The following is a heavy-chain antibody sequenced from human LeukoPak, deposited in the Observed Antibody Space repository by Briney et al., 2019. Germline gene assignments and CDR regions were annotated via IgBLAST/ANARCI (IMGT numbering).Heavy chain of an antibody. CDR1: GFTFSTYN. V-gene: IGHV3-21*01. D-gene: IGHD3-3*01. Sequence: GGSLRLACAASGFTFSTYNMNWVRQAPGKGLEWVSSISSSSSYIYYADSVKGRFTISRDDSKNTLSLQMNSLRAEDTALYYCAKDFWSTYDAYWGQGTVVTVSS. J-gene: IGHJ4*02. CDR3: AKDFWSTYDAY. CDR2: ISSSSSYI.